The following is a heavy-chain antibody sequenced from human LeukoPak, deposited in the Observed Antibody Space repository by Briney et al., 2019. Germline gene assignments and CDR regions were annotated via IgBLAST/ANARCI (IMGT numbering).Heavy chain of an antibody. CDR1: GGSVSSDSYF. V-gene: IGHV4-61*01. Sequence: SSETLSLTCTVSGGSVSSDSYFWTWIRQPPGKGLEWIGYIYYSGSTNYNPSLKSRVTISLDTSKSQNSLKLSSVTAADTAVYYCARKRTGDQGYYFDYWGQGTLVTVSS. CDR2: IYYSGST. J-gene: IGHJ4*02. CDR3: ARKRTGDQGYYFDY. D-gene: IGHD1-1*01.